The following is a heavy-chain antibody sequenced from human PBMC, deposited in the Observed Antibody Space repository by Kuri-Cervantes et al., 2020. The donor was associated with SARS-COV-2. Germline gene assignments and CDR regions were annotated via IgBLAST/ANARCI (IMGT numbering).Heavy chain of an antibody. CDR1: GYTLTELS. V-gene: IGHV1-24*01. D-gene: IGHD1-26*01. CDR2: FDPEDGET. CDR3: ATVRGGSYYFDY. J-gene: IGHJ4*02. Sequence: ASVKVSCKVSGYTLTELSMHWVRQAPGKGLEWMGGFDPEDGETIYAQKFQGRVTMTEDTSTDTAYMEPSSLRSEDTAVYYCATVRGGSYYFDYWGQGTLVTVSS.